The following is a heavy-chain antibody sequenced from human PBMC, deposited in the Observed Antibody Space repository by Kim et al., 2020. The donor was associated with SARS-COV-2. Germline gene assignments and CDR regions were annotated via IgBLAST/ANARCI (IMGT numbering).Heavy chain of an antibody. J-gene: IGHJ6*02. CDR1: GYTFTSYG. CDR2: ISAYNGNT. CDR3: ARDLSIAAAGIFSSYYGMDV. Sequence: ASVKVSCKASGYTFTSYGISWVRQAPGQGLEWMGWISAYNGNTNYAQKLQGRVTMTTDTSTSTAYMELRSLRSDDTAVYYCARDLSIAAAGIFSSYYGMDVWGQGTTVTVSS. V-gene: IGHV1-18*01. D-gene: IGHD6-13*01.